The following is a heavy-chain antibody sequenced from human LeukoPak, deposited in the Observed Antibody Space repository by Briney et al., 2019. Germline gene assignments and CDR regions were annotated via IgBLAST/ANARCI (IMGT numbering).Heavy chain of an antibody. D-gene: IGHD6-13*01. CDR3: AKENSSSWSFDY. Sequence: SGGSLRLSCAASGFTFSSYAMSWVRQAPGKGLEWVSAISGSGGSTYYADSVKGRFTISRDNSKNTLYLQMNSLRAEDTALYYCAKENSSSWSFDYWGQGTLVTVSS. CDR2: ISGSGGST. CDR1: GFTFSSYA. V-gene: IGHV3-23*01. J-gene: IGHJ4*02.